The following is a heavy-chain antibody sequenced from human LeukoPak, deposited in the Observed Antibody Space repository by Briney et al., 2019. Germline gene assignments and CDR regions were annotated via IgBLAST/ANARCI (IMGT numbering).Heavy chain of an antibody. D-gene: IGHD1-26*01. CDR2: IYSGGST. Sequence: PGGSLRLSCAASGFTVSSNYMSWVRQAPGKGLEWVSVIYSGGSTYYADSVKGRFTISRDNSKNTLYLQMNSLRAEDTAVYYCARGGGATTSDPDAFDIWGQGTMVTVSS. CDR1: GFTVSSNY. CDR3: ARGGGATTSDPDAFDI. J-gene: IGHJ3*02. V-gene: IGHV3-53*01.